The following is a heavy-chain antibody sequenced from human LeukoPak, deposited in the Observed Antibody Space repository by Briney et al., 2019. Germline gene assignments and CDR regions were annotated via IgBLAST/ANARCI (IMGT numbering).Heavy chain of an antibody. D-gene: IGHD3-16*01. Sequence: GESLKISCKGSGYSFPTYWIGWVRQMPGKGLEWMGIIYPGDSDTRYSPSFQGQVTISADKSISTAYLQWSSLKASDTAMYYCARRGSGRYLIMDVPFDLWGRGTLVIVSS. V-gene: IGHV5-51*01. CDR1: GYSFPTYW. CDR3: ARRGSGRYLIMDVPFDL. J-gene: IGHJ2*01. CDR2: IYPGDSDT.